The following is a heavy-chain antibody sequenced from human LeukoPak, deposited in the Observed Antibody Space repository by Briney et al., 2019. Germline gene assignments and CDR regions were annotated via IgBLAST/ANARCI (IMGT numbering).Heavy chain of an antibody. Sequence: QSGGSLRLSCAASGFTFSSYGMHWVRQAPGKGLEWVAVISYDGSYRYYADSVKGRFTISRDNSKNTLSLQMNSLGAEDTAVYYCAKGGDYGDLGYYFDYWGQGTLVTVSS. D-gene: IGHD4-17*01. J-gene: IGHJ4*02. CDR2: ISYDGSYR. CDR1: GFTFSSYG. V-gene: IGHV3-30*18. CDR3: AKGGDYGDLGYYFDY.